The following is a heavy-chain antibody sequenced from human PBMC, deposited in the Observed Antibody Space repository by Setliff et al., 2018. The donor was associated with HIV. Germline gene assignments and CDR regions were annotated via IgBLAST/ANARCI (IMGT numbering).Heavy chain of an antibody. CDR3: ATHGRDLGFDY. Sequence: ASVKVSCKASGGTFSSYAISWVRQAPGQGLEWMGGIIPTRGIANYAQKFQSRVTITADEYTGTAYVELSSLRSEDTAVYYCATHGRDLGFDYWGQGTLVTVSS. CDR1: GGTFSSYA. D-gene: IGHD1-1*01. V-gene: IGHV1-69*10. J-gene: IGHJ4*02. CDR2: IIPTRGIA.